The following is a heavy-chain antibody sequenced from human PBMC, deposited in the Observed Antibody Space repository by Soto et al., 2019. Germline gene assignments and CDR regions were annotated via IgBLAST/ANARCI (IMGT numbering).Heavy chain of an antibody. D-gene: IGHD6-13*01. Sequence: PSETLSLTCTVSGGSISSYCWSWIRQPPGKGLEWIGYIYYSGSTNYNPSLKSRVTISVDTSKNQFSLKLSSVTAADTAVYYCARSHPGYSSSWPPNYGMDVWGQGTTVTVSS. CDR3: ARSHPGYSSSWPPNYGMDV. V-gene: IGHV4-59*01. CDR1: GGSISSYC. CDR2: IYYSGST. J-gene: IGHJ6*02.